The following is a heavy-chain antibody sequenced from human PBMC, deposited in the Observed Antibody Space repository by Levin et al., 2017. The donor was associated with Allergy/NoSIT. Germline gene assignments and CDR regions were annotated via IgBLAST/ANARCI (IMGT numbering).Heavy chain of an antibody. Sequence: SETLSLTCAVYGGSFSGYYWSWIRQPPGKGLEWVWEVNHSGNTNYNPSLKSRVTISVDTSKNQFSLNLISVTAADTSVYVCARGPRDIWSPSYYYYYMDVWGKGTTVTVSS. CDR3: ARGPRDIWSPSYYYYYMDV. CDR1: GGSFSGYY. J-gene: IGHJ6*03. D-gene: IGHD5-12*01. CDR2: VNHSGNT. V-gene: IGHV4-34*01.